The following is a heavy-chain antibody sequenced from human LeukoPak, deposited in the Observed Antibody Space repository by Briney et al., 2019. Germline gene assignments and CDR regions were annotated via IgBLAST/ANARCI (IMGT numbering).Heavy chain of an antibody. Sequence: GGSLRLSCAASGFTFSSYSMNWVRQAPGKGLEWVSSISSSSSYIYYADSVKGRFTISRDNAKNSLYLQMNSLRAEDTAVYYCAGDYGEYYYDSSGYYGGFDYWGQGTLVTVSS. D-gene: IGHD3-22*01. V-gene: IGHV3-21*01. CDR1: GFTFSSYS. J-gene: IGHJ4*02. CDR3: AGDYGEYYYDSSGYYGGFDY. CDR2: ISSSSSYI.